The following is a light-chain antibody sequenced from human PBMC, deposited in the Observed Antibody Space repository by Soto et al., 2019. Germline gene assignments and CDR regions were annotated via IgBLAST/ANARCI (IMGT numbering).Light chain of an antibody. Sequence: EIVLTQSPGTVSLSPWERATLSCMASQSVSSSSLAWYQQRPGQAPRLLIFTASSRATGTPDRFSGSGSGTDFTLTISRLEPEDFAVYYCQQFSSYPLTFGGGTKVDIK. CDR2: TAS. J-gene: IGKJ4*01. CDR1: QSVSSSS. CDR3: QQFSSYPLT. V-gene: IGKV3-20*01.